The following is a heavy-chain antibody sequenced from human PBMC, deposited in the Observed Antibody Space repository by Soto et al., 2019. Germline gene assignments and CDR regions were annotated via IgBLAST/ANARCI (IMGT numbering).Heavy chain of an antibody. V-gene: IGHV4-59*01. CDR3: ARDSGSYEFDY. J-gene: IGHJ4*02. CDR1: GGSSSSYY. Sequence: SVLLSVTCRVAGGSSSSYYLILFRKPPGKGLEWIGYIYYSGSTNYNPSLKSRVTISVDTSKNQFSLKLSSVTAADTAVYYCARDSGSYEFDYWGQGTLVPVSS. CDR2: IYYSGST. D-gene: IGHD1-26*01.